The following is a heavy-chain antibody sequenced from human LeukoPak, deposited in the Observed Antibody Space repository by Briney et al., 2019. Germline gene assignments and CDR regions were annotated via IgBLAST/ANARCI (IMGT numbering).Heavy chain of an antibody. CDR3: ARDVRSYCSSTSCYSYYHYGMDV. J-gene: IGHJ6*02. CDR2: IYYSGST. V-gene: IGHV4-59*01. Sequence: PSETLSLTCTVSGGSISSYYWSWIRQPPGKGLEWIGYIYYSGSTNYNPSHKSRVTISVDTSKNQFSLKLSSVTAADTAVYYCARDVRSYCSSTSCYSYYHYGMDVWGQGTTVTVSS. D-gene: IGHD2-2*01. CDR1: GGSISSYY.